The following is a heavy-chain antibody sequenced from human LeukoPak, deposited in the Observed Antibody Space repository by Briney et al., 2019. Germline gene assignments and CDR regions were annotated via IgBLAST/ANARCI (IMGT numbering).Heavy chain of an antibody. J-gene: IGHJ4*02. CDR2: ISGSGGST. V-gene: IGHV3-23*01. Sequence: GGSLRLSCAASGFTFSSYAMSWVRQAPGKGLEWVSAISGSGGSTYYADSVKGRFTISRDNARNSMYLQMNTLGADDTAVYYCARGSSVSYPWGVFDLWGQGALVIVSS. D-gene: IGHD1-26*01. CDR3: ARGSSVSYPWGVFDL. CDR1: GFTFSSYA.